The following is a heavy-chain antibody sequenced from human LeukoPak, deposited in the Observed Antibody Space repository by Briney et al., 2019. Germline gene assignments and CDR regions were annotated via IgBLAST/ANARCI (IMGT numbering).Heavy chain of an antibody. Sequence: PGGSLRLSCAASGFTFSSYGLSWVRQAPGKGLEWVSSISSSSSYIYYADSVKGRFTISRDNAKNSLYLQMNSLRAKDTAVYYCARDRSSYEFYFDYWGQGTLVTVSS. V-gene: IGHV3-21*06. J-gene: IGHJ4*02. CDR3: ARDRSSYEFYFDY. D-gene: IGHD5-12*01. CDR1: GFTFSSYG. CDR2: ISSSSSYI.